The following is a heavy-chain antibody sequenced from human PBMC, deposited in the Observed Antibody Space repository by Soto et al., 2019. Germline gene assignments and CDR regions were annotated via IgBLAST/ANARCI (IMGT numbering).Heavy chain of an antibody. CDR2: ISYDGSNK. J-gene: IGHJ3*02. CDR3: ARGATTPGREVTAPLRHAHWAFDI. CDR1: GFTFSSYA. V-gene: IGHV3-30-3*01. D-gene: IGHD2-21*02. Sequence: GGSLRLSCAASGFTFSSYAMHWVRQAPGKGLEWVAVISYDGSNKYYADSVKGRFTISRDNSKNTLYLQMNSLRAEDTAVYYCARGATTPGREVTAPLRHAHWAFDIWGQGTMVTVSS.